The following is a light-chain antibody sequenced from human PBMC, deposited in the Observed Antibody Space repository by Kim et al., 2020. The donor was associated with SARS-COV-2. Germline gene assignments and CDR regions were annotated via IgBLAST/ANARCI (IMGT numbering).Light chain of an antibody. CDR3: QHYGSSPLPT. V-gene: IGKV3-20*01. CDR2: SAS. Sequence: PGEIVTLSCRASQSISSTYVAWYQQKPGQSPRLFIYSASGRAAGVPDRFSGSGSGTDFTLTISRLEPEDFAVYYCQHYGSSPLPTFGQGTKVDIK. CDR1: QSISSTY. J-gene: IGKJ1*01.